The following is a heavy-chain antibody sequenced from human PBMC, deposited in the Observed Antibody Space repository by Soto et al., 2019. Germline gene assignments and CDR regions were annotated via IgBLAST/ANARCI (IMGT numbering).Heavy chain of an antibody. Sequence: QVQLQESGPGLVKPSQTLSLTCTVSGGSISSGDYYWSWTRQPPGKGLECIGYIYKSGSTYYKPSLKSRVTLSIDTSKNHFSLKLSSVTAADSAVYYCARVKCGGGSCHLDHWGQGILVTVSS. CDR3: ARVKCGGGSCHLDH. D-gene: IGHD2-15*01. CDR2: IYKSGST. J-gene: IGHJ4*02. V-gene: IGHV4-30-4*01. CDR1: GGSISSGDYY.